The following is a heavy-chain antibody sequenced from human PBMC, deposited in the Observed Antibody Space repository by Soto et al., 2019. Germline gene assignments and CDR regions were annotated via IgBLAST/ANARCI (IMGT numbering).Heavy chain of an antibody. D-gene: IGHD3-3*01. V-gene: IGHV1-18*01. CDR1: GYTFTSYG. CDR3: ARGYDFWSGYPGPDY. CDR2: ISGYNGNT. J-gene: IGHJ4*02. Sequence: ASVKVSCKASGYTFTSYGISWVRQAPGQGPEWMGWISGYNGNTKYEQKLQGRVTMTTDTSTSTAYMELRSLTSDDTAVYFCARGYDFWSGYPGPDYWGPGTLVTVSS.